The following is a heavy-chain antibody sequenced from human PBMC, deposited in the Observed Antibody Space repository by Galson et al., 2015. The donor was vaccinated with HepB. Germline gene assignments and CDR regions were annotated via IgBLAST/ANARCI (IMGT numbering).Heavy chain of an antibody. J-gene: IGHJ3*02. D-gene: IGHD3-22*01. Sequence: SLRLSCAASGFTFSSYGMHWVRQAPGKGLEWVAVISYDGSNKYYADSVKGRFTISRDNSKNTLYLQMNSLRAEDTAVYYCAKLVGITMIVVPDDAFDIWGQGTMVTVSS. CDR3: AKLVGITMIVVPDDAFDI. V-gene: IGHV3-30*18. CDR1: GFTFSSYG. CDR2: ISYDGSNK.